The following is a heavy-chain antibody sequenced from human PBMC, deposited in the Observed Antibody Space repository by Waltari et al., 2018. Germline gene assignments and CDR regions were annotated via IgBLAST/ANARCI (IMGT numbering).Heavy chain of an antibody. CDR1: GGTFSSYA. CDR2: IIPILGIA. CDR3: ARDTPRLAYYFDY. V-gene: IGHV1-69*10. Sequence: QVPLVQSGAEVKKPGSSVKVSCKASGGTFSSYAISWVRQAPGQGLEWMGGIIPILGIANYAQKFQGRVTITADKSTSTAYMELSSLRSEDTAVYYCARDTPRLAYYFDYWGQGTLVTVSS. D-gene: IGHD4-17*01. J-gene: IGHJ4*02.